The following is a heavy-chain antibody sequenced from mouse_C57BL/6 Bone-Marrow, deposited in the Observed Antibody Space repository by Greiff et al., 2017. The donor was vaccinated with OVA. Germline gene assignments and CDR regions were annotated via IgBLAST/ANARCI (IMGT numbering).Heavy chain of an antibody. D-gene: IGHD2-4*01. J-gene: IGHJ4*01. CDR2: ISDGGSYT. CDR3: AREVYDYDGRGAMDY. V-gene: IGHV5-4*01. CDR1: GFTFSSYA. Sequence: EVKVEESGGGLVKPGGSLKLSCAASGFTFSSYAMSWVRQTPEKRLEWVATISDGGSYTYYPDNVKGRFTISRDNAKNNLYLQMSHLKSEDTAMYYCAREVYDYDGRGAMDYWGQGTSVTVSS.